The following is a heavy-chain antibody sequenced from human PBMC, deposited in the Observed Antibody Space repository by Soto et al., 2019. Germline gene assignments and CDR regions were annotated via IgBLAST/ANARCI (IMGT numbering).Heavy chain of an antibody. Sequence: GPSVKVSCKASGGTFSSYAISWVRQAPGQGLEWMGGIIPIFGTANYAQKFQGRVTITADESTSTAYMELSSLRSEDTAVYYCARERCTNGVCYTSAFDIWGQATMVTFS. CDR2: IIPIFGTA. CDR3: ARERCTNGVCYTSAFDI. V-gene: IGHV1-69*13. CDR1: GGTFSSYA. D-gene: IGHD2-8*01. J-gene: IGHJ3*02.